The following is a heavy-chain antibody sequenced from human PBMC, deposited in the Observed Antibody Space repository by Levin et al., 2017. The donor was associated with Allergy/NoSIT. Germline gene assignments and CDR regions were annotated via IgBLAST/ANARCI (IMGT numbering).Heavy chain of an antibody. J-gene: IGHJ4*02. D-gene: IGHD1-26*01. V-gene: IGHV3-15*01. CDR1: GVTLSDAW. Sequence: LSLTCVASGVTLSDAWMSWVRQAPGKGLEWVGRIKSNVHGGTTDYAAPVKGRFTISRDDSKNTLFLQMNSLRIEDTAVYYCTTDRRWEPLQFDHWGQGTQVIVSS. CDR3: TTDRRWEPLQFDH. CDR2: IKSNVHGGTT.